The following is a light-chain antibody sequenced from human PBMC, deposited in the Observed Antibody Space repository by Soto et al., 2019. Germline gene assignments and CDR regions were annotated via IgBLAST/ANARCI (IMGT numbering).Light chain of an antibody. CDR3: SSYTSSSLYV. CDR1: SSDVGGYSS. J-gene: IGLJ1*01. V-gene: IGLV2-14*01. CDR2: DVT. Sequence: QSALTQPASVSGSPGQSITISCTATSSDVGGYSSVSWYQQHPGKAPKLMIYDVTNRPSGVSNRFSGSKSGNTASLTISGVHAEDEADYYCSSYTSSSLYVFGTGTKLTVL.